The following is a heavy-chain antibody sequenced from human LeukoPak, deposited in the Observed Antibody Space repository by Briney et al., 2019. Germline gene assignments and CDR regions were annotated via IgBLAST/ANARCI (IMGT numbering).Heavy chain of an antibody. Sequence: PGGSLRLSCAASGFTFDDYGMSWVRQAPGKGLEWVSGINWNGGSTGYADSVKGRFTISRDNAKNSLYLQMNSLRAEDAAVYYCARAKDKTGDDFWSGYYPYYYYYYMDVWGKGTTVTVSS. CDR1: GFTFDDYG. V-gene: IGHV3-20*04. J-gene: IGHJ6*03. CDR2: INWNGGST. D-gene: IGHD3-3*01. CDR3: ARAKDKTGDDFWSGYYPYYYYYYMDV.